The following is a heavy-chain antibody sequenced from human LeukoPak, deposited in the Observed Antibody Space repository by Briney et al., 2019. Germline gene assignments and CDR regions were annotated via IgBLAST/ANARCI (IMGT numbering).Heavy chain of an antibody. D-gene: IGHD6-19*01. Sequence: GASVKVSCKASGYTFTSYGISWVRQAPGQGLEWMGWISAYNGNTNYAQKLQGRVTMTTDTSTSTAYMELRSLRSDDTAVYYCARVGIAVAGPIYYYYGMDVWGQGTMVTVSS. CDR1: GYTFTSYG. CDR3: ARVGIAVAGPIYYYYGMDV. J-gene: IGHJ6*02. CDR2: ISAYNGNT. V-gene: IGHV1-18*01.